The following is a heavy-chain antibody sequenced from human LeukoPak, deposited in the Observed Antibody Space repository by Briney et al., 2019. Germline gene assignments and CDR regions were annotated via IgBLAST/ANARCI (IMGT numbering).Heavy chain of an antibody. CDR1: GFTCSNYV. Sequence: GVPVRLSCGASGFTCSNYVMSGVRRAPGKGLESVSGISGGGAKTYNADSVKGRFTISRDNSKNTLYLQMNSMRAEDTAVYYCAKGGDSNSWYYFNYWGQGTLVTVSS. V-gene: IGHV3-23*01. D-gene: IGHD6-13*01. J-gene: IGHJ4*02. CDR2: ISGGGAKT. CDR3: AKGGDSNSWYYFNY.